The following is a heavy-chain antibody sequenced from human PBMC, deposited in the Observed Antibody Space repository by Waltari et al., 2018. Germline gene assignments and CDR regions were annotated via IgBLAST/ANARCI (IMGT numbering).Heavy chain of an antibody. CDR2: INPNSGGR. V-gene: IGHV1-2*02. D-gene: IGHD3-22*01. CDR3: ARMFGADYDSSGYPFDY. CDR1: GYTFTGYY. Sequence: QVQLVQPGAEVKKPGASVKVSCKAPGYTFTGYYMHWVRQAPGQGPEWLGWINPNSGGRNYAQKFQGRVTMTRDTSISTAYMGRSRLRSDDTAVYYCARMFGADYDSSGYPFDYWGQGTLVTVSS. J-gene: IGHJ4*02.